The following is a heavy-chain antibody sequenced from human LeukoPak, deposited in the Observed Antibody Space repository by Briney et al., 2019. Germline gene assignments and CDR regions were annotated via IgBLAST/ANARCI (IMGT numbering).Heavy chain of an antibody. J-gene: IGHJ4*02. CDR3: AKDKGGTPSIYWYFFDS. CDR1: GFTFSNYA. V-gene: IGHV3-23*01. CDR2: IRGSGDKT. Sequence: GGSLRLSCAASGFTFSNYAMSWVRQAPGKGLEWVSAIRGSGDKTYYADSVRGRFTISRDNSKNTLYLQMNSLRVEDTAVYYCAKDKGGTPSIYWYFFDSWGQGTLVTLSS. D-gene: IGHD2-8*02.